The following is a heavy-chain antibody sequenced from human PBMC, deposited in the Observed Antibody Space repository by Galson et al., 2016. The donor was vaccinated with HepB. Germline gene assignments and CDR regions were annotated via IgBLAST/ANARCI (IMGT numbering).Heavy chain of an antibody. CDR3: ARPVIAVAGTGFLYYFDY. J-gene: IGHJ4*01. V-gene: IGHV4-39*01. D-gene: IGHD6-19*01. CDR2: IYNTGST. Sequence: SETLSLTCTVSGGSISSSTYYWGWIRQPPGKGLEWIGIIYNTGSTYYNPSLKSRVTISVDTSKNQFSLKLSSVTAEDTAVYYCARPVIAVAGTGFLYYFDYWGQGTLATVSS. CDR1: GGSISSSTYY.